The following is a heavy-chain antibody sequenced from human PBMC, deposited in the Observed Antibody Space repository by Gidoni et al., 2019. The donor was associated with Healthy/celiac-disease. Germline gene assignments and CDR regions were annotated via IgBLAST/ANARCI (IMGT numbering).Heavy chain of an antibody. CDR1: GYTFTSYY. CDR3: ARDYGDSRTSEYFDY. Sequence: QVQLVQSGAEVKKPGASVKVSCKAPGYTFTSYYMHWVRQAPGQGLEWMGIINPSGGSTSYAQKFQGRVTMTRDTSTSTVYMELSSLRSEDTAVYYCARDYGDSRTSEYFDYWGQGTLVTVSS. J-gene: IGHJ4*02. V-gene: IGHV1-46*01. CDR2: INPSGGST. D-gene: IGHD4-17*01.